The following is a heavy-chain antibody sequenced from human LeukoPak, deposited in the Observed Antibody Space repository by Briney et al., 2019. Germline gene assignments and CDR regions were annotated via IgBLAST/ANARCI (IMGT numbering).Heavy chain of an antibody. CDR1: GGSTSSSNNY. V-gene: IGHV4-39*01. CDR3: ARLGAGPTYYDFWSGYSSFYFDY. J-gene: IGHJ4*02. CDR2: IHYSGNN. Sequence: MPSETLSLTCTVSGGSTSSSNNYWGWIRQPQGKGLEWIGGIHYSGNNYYNPPHKSRITISVDTSKNQFSLKLSYVTAADTAVYYCARLGAGPTYYDFWSGYSSFYFDYWGQGTLVTVSS. D-gene: IGHD3-3*01.